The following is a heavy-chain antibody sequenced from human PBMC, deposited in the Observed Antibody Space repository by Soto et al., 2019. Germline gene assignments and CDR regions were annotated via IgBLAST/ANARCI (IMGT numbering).Heavy chain of an antibody. V-gene: IGHV4-31*03. D-gene: IGHD2-2*01. Sequence: LSLTCTGSGGSISSGGYYWSWIRQHPVKCLEWIGYIYYSGSTYYNPSLKSRVTISVDTSKNQFSLKLSSVTAADTAVYYCARDGAAAQQGRWFDPWGQGTLVTVSS. CDR2: IYYSGST. CDR3: ARDGAAAQQGRWFDP. J-gene: IGHJ5*02. CDR1: GGSISSGGYY.